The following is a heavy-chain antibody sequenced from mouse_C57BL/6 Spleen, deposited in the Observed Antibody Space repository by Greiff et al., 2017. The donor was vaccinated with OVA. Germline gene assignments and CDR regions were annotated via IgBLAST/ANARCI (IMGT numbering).Heavy chain of an antibody. J-gene: IGHJ3*01. CDR2: SRNKANDYTT. D-gene: IGHD2-10*02. CDR3: ARDAPYGSFAY. V-gene: IGHV7-1*01. Sequence: EVKLMESGGGLVQSGRSLRLSCATSGFTFSDFYMEWVRQAPGKGLEWIAASRNKANDYTTEYSASVKGRFIVSRDTSPSILYLQMNALRAEDTAIYYCARDAPYGSFAYWGQGTLVTVSA. CDR1: GFTFSDFY.